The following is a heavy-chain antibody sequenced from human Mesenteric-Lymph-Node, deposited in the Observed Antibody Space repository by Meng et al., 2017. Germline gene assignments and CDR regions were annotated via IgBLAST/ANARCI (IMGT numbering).Heavy chain of an antibody. D-gene: IGHD5-12*01. Sequence: SVKVSCKASGYSFTGYYIHWVRQAPGQGLEWMGGIIPIFGTANYAQKFQGRVTITADKSTSTAYMELSSLRSEDTAVYYCARDSPFLPTYSGYGGWFDPWGQGTLVTVSS. J-gene: IGHJ5*02. CDR3: ARDSPFLPTYSGYGGWFDP. CDR2: IIPIFGTA. V-gene: IGHV1-69*06. CDR1: GYSFTGYY.